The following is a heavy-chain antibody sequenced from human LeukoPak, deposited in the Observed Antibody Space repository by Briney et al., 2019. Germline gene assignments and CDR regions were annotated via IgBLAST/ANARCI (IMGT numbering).Heavy chain of an antibody. CDR3: TSQYYDILTGSLFDP. Sequence: GGSLRLSCAASGFTFSGSAMHWVRQASGKGLEWVGRIRSKANSYATAYAASVKGGFTISRDDSKNTAYLQMNSLKTEDTAVYYCTSQYYDILTGSLFDPWGQGTLVTVSS. CDR1: GFTFSGSA. D-gene: IGHD3-9*01. J-gene: IGHJ5*02. CDR2: IRSKANSYAT. V-gene: IGHV3-73*01.